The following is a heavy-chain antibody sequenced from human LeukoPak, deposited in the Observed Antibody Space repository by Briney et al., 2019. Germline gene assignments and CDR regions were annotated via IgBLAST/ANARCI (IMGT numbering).Heavy chain of an antibody. J-gene: IGHJ4*02. CDR1: GGSFSGYY. CDR3: ARIAAKTVDY. Sequence: SETLSLTCAVYGGSFSGYYWSWIRQPPGKGLEWIGEINHSGSTNYNTSLKSRVTISVDTSKNQFSLRLNSVTAADTAVYYCARIAAKTVDYWGQGILVTVSS. V-gene: IGHV4-34*01. CDR2: INHSGST. D-gene: IGHD2-15*01.